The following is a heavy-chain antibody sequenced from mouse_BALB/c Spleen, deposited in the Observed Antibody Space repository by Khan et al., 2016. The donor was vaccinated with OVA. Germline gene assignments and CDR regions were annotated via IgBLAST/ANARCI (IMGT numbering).Heavy chain of an antibody. D-gene: IGHD2-2*01. CDR3: TRHGYVAWFTY. Sequence: MQLEESGPELMKPGASVKISCRTSGYSFTSYYIHWMMQSHGKSLEWIGYIDPFSGSTTYNQKFKGKATLTVDKSSNTAYIHLSNLTSEDSAVYYGTRHGYVAWFTYWGQGTLVTVSA. V-gene: IGHV1S135*01. J-gene: IGHJ3*01. CDR2: IDPFSGST. CDR1: GYSFTSYY.